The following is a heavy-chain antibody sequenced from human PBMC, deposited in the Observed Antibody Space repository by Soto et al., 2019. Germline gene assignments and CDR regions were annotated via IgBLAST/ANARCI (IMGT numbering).Heavy chain of an antibody. CDR1: GGTFSSYA. Sequence: SVKVSCKASGGTFSSYAISWVRQAPGQGLEWMGGIIPIFGTANYAQKFQGRVTITADESTSTAYMELSSLRSEDTAVYYCASHFSRDGYNFDYWGQGTLVTVSS. CDR3: ASHFSRDGYNFDY. V-gene: IGHV1-69*13. D-gene: IGHD5-12*01. CDR2: IIPIFGTA. J-gene: IGHJ4*02.